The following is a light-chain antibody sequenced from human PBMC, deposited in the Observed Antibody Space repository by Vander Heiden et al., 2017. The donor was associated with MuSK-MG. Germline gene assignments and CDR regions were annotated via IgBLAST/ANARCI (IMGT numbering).Light chain of an antibody. J-gene: IGKJ2*01. V-gene: IGKV1-39*01. CDR3: QQSYSNR. CDR1: QSISSY. Sequence: DIQMTQSPSSLSASVGDRVTITCRASQSISSYLNWYQQKPGKAPKLLIYAASSLQSGVQSRFSGSGSGTDFTLTISRLQPEDFATYYCQQSYSNRVGQWTRLEIK. CDR2: AAS.